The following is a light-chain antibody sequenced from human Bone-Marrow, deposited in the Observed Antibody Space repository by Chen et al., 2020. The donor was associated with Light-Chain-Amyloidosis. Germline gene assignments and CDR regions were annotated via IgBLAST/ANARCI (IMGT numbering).Light chain of an antibody. V-gene: IGLV2-14*01. J-gene: IGLJ1*01. CDR2: EVT. Sequence: QSALTQPASVSGPPGQSITISCTGTSSDVGGDNHASWYQQHPDKAPKLMIYEVTNRPSWVPDRFSGSKSYNTASLTISGLQTEDEADYFCSSYTITNTLVFGSGTRVTVL. CDR3: SSYTITNTLV. CDR1: SSDVGGDNH.